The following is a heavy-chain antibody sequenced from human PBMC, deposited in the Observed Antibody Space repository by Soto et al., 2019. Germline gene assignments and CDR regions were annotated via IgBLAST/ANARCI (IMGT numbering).Heavy chain of an antibody. V-gene: IGHV3-21*01. D-gene: IGHD2-2*01. J-gene: IGHJ4*02. CDR1: GFAFSTYS. CDR2: ISGRSTHI. CDR3: ARVPVHCSSPNCYSDY. Sequence: EVQLVESGGGLVKPGGALRLAGSASGFAFSTYSMDWVRQPPGKGLEWVSFISGRSTHIAYAESVKGRFTVSRDNAENSLSLQMSSLRAEDTAVYYCARVPVHCSSPNCYSDYWGQGVLVTVSS.